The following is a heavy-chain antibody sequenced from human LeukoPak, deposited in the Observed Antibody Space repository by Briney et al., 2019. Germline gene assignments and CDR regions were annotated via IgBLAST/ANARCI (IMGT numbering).Heavy chain of an antibody. V-gene: IGHV3-23*01. D-gene: IGHD2-15*01. Sequence: PGGSLRLSCAASGFTFNGYAMNWVRQAPGKGLEWVSAISDSGDNTYYADSVKGRFTISRDNSKNMVYLQMNSLRADDTAVYYCAKSVVVITFRFDDWGQGALVTVSS. J-gene: IGHJ4*02. CDR3: AKSVVVITFRFDD. CDR2: ISDSGDNT. CDR1: GFTFNGYA.